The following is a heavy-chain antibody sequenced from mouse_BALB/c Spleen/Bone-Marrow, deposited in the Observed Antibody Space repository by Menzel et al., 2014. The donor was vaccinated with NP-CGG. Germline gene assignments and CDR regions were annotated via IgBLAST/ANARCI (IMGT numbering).Heavy chain of an antibody. D-gene: IGHD2-2*01. CDR1: GYTFTSYV. J-gene: IGHJ1*01. V-gene: IGHV1-14*01. Sequence: EVQLQQSGPELVKPGASVKMSCKASGYTFTSYVMHWVKQKPGLGLEWIGYINPYNDDTEYNEKFKGKATLTSDKSSSTAYMELSSLTSEDSAVFYCARSLYGYDWYFDVWGAGTTVPVSS. CDR3: ARSLYGYDWYFDV. CDR2: INPYNDDT.